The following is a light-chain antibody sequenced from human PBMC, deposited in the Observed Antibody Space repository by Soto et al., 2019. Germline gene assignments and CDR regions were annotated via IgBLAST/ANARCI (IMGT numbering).Light chain of an antibody. V-gene: IGKV1-33*01. CDR1: QTIAKS. CDR3: QQYDNLPFT. CDR2: GAS. J-gene: IGKJ3*01. Sequence: DIQMTQSPSSLSASVGDTISITCRSFQTIAKSLNWYQQRPGKAPKLLIFGASNLHNGVPPRFSGSGSGTDFTFTISSLQPEDIATYYCQQYDNLPFTFGPGTKVDIK.